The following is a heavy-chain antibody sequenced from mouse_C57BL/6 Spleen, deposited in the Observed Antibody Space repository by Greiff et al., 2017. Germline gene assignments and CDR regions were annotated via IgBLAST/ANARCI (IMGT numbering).Heavy chain of an antibody. Sequence: QVQLQQSGPELVKPGASVKISCKASGYAFSSSWMNWVKQRPGKGLEWIGRIYPGDGDTNYNGKFKGKATLTADKSSSTAYMQLSSLTSEDSAVYFCARLGEGYFEVWGTGTTVTVSS. J-gene: IGHJ1*03. V-gene: IGHV1-82*01. CDR3: ARLGEGYFEV. CDR2: IYPGDGDT. CDR1: GYAFSSSW.